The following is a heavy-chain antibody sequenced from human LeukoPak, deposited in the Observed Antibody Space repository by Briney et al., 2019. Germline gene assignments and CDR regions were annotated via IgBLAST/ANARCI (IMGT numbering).Heavy chain of an antibody. V-gene: IGHV4-4*07. CDR2: IYTSGST. CDR1: GGSISSYY. Sequence: SETLSLTCTVSGGSISSYYWSWIRQPAGKGLEWIGRIYTSGSTNYNPSLKSRVTMSVDTSKNQFSLKLSSVTAADTAVYYCAREMVRGDGEDAFDIWGQGTMVTVSS. D-gene: IGHD3-10*01. CDR3: AREMVRGDGEDAFDI. J-gene: IGHJ3*02.